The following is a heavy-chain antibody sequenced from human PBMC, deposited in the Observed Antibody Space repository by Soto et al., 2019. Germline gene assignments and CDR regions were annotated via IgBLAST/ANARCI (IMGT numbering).Heavy chain of an antibody. CDR3: ARRYSGYGDY. CDR2: IYFSGSA. CDR1: GGSITSYY. V-gene: IGHV4-59*08. D-gene: IGHD5-12*01. Sequence: QVQLQESGPGLVKPSETLSLTCTVSGGSITSYYWSWIRQPPGKGLEWIGYIYFSGSANYNPSLESRVPISVDTSKNQFSLKLSSVTAADTAVYYCARRYSGYGDYWGQGTLVTVSS. J-gene: IGHJ4*02.